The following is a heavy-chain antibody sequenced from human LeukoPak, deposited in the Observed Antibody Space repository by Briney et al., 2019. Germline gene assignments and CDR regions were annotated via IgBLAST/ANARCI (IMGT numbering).Heavy chain of an antibody. CDR1: GGSISSSSYY. CDR3: ASSKFPRVHGMDV. D-gene: IGHD3-10*01. Sequence: SETLSLTCTVSGGSISSSSYYWGWIRQPPGKGLEWIGSIYYSGSTYYNPSLKSRVTISVDTSKNQFSLKLSSVTAADTAVYYCASSKFPRVHGMDVWGQGTTVTVSS. J-gene: IGHJ6*02. CDR2: IYYSGST. V-gene: IGHV4-39*07.